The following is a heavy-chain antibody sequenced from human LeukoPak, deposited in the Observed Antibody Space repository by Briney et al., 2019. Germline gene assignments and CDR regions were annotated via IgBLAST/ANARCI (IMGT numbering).Heavy chain of an antibody. D-gene: IGHD5-18*01. Sequence: SETLSLTCAVSGYSISSGYYWGWIRQPPGKGLEWIGSIYHSGSTYYNPSLKSRVTISVDTSKNQFSLKLSSVTAADTAVYYCARGVIQLWLTRDYYYYYMDVWGKGTTVTVSS. CDR2: IYHSGST. CDR3: ARGVIQLWLTRDYYYYYMDV. J-gene: IGHJ6*03. V-gene: IGHV4-38-2*01. CDR1: GYSISSGYY.